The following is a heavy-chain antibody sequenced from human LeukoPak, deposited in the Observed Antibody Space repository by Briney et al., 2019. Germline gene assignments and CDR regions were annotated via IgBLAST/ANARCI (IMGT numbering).Heavy chain of an antibody. D-gene: IGHD3-10*01. CDR1: GFTFSDYY. V-gene: IGHV3-11*04. CDR2: ISSSGSTI. Sequence: GGSLRLSCAASGFTFSDYYMSWIRQAPGKGLEWVSYISSSGSTIYYADSVKGRFTISRDNAKNSLYLQMNSLRAEDTAVYYCARVRRWFGEAGDQYYMDVWGKGTTVTISS. J-gene: IGHJ6*03. CDR3: ARVRRWFGEAGDQYYMDV.